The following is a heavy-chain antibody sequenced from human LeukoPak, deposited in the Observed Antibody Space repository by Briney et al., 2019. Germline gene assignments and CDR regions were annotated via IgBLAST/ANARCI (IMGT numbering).Heavy chain of an antibody. V-gene: IGHV3-23*01. CDR1: GFTFSNYA. CDR3: AKFSLVAGSSFDC. J-gene: IGHJ4*02. D-gene: IGHD6-19*01. Sequence: PGGSLRLSCAASGFTFSNYAMSWVRQAPGKGLEWVSAISGSGGSTYYADSVKGRFTISRDNSKNTLYLQMNSLRAEDTAVYYCAKFSLVAGSSFDCWGQGTLVTVSS. CDR2: ISGSGGST.